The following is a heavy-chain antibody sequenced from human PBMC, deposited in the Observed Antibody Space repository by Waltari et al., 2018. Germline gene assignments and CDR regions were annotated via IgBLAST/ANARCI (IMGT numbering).Heavy chain of an antibody. CDR1: GYTLTELS. D-gene: IGHD1-26*01. CDR2: FDPEDGET. J-gene: IGHJ4*02. Sequence: QVQLVQSGAEVKKPGASATVSGKVSGYTLTELSMHLGLQAPGKGLEWMGGFDPEDGETIYAQKFQGRVTMTEDTSTDTAYMELSSLRSEDTAVYYCATKQDQNSGSTLDYWGQGTLVTVSS. V-gene: IGHV1-24*01. CDR3: ATKQDQNSGSTLDY.